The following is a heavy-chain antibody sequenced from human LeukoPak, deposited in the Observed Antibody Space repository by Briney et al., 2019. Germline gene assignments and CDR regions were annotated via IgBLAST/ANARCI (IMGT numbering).Heavy chain of an antibody. Sequence: SETLSLTCAVYGGSFSGYYWSWIRQPPGKGLEWIGEINHSGSTNYNPSLKSRVTISLDESKNQVSLDLASVTDADTAVYYCSRESGAFSPFGYWGQGTLVTVHS. CDR2: INHSGST. CDR1: GGSFSGYY. J-gene: IGHJ4*02. CDR3: SRESGAFSPFGY. D-gene: IGHD1-26*01. V-gene: IGHV4-34*01.